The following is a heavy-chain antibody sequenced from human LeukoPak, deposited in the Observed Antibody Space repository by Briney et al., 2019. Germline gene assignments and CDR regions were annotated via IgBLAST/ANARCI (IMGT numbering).Heavy chain of an antibody. D-gene: IGHD1-1*01. Sequence: SETLSLTCTVSGGPISSYYWSWIRQPPGKGLEWIGYIYYSGSTNYNPFLKSRVTISVDTSKNQFSLKLSSVTAADTAVYYCARDPETGNWYFDLWGRGTLVTVSS. CDR1: GGPISSYY. CDR3: ARDPETGNWYFDL. J-gene: IGHJ2*01. CDR2: IYYSGST. V-gene: IGHV4-59*01.